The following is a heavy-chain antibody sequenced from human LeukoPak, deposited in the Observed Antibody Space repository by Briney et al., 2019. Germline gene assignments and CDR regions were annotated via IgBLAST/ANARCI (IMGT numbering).Heavy chain of an antibody. CDR3: ASSTQRAFDI. Sequence: GSSVKVSCKASGGTFSSYAISWVRQAPGQGLEWMGGIIPIFGTANYAQKFQGRVTITTDESTSTAYMELSSLRSEDTAVYYCASSTQRAFDIWGQGTMVTVSS. CDR2: IIPIFGTA. V-gene: IGHV1-69*05. D-gene: IGHD2/OR15-2a*01. J-gene: IGHJ3*02. CDR1: GGTFSSYA.